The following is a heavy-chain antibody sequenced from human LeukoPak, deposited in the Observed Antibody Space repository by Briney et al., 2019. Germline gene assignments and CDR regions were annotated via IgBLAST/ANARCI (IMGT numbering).Heavy chain of an antibody. J-gene: IGHJ4*02. CDR3: ARVGYYGVVRIFDY. Sequence: SETLSLTCTVSGGSISSGSYYWSWIRQPAGKGLEWIGRIYTSGSTSYNPSLKSRVTISVDTSKNQFSLKLSSVTAADTAVYYCARVGYYGVVRIFDYWGQGTLVTVSS. CDR1: GGSISSGSYY. D-gene: IGHD3-10*01. V-gene: IGHV4-61*02. CDR2: IYTSGST.